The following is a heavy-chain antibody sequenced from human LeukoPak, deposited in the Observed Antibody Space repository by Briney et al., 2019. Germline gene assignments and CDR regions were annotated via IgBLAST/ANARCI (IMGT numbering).Heavy chain of an antibody. J-gene: IGHJ4*02. V-gene: IGHV3-23*01. D-gene: IGHD4-11*01. CDR2: ISGSGGST. Sequence: GSLRLSCAASGFTFSSYAMSWVRQAPGKGLEWVSGISGSGGSTYYAESVKGRFTISRDNSKNTLYLQMNSLRAEDTAVYYCAKNKIYSNYPFDYWGQGTLVTVSS. CDR3: AKNKIYSNYPFDY. CDR1: GFTFSSYA.